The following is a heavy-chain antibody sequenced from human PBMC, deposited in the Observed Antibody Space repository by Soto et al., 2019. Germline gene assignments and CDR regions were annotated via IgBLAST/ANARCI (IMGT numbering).Heavy chain of an antibody. V-gene: IGHV1-2*04. Sequence: ASVKVSCKASGYTFTGYYMHWVRQAPGQGLEWMGWINPNSGGTNYAQKFQGWVTMTRDTSISTAYMELSRLRSDDTAVYYCARDPSAYDLPADWGQGTRVTVAS. CDR2: INPNSGGT. CDR3: ARDPSAYDLPAD. J-gene: IGHJ4*02. CDR1: GYTFTGYY. D-gene: IGHD5-12*01.